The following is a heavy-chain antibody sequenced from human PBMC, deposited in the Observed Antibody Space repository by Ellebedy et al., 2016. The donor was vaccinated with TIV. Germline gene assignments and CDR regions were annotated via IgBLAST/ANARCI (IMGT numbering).Heavy chain of an antibody. J-gene: IGHJ6*02. V-gene: IGHV5-51*01. D-gene: IGHD6-6*01. CDR3: ARQQLVLGYYYGMDV. CDR1: GYSFTSYW. Sequence: GESLKISCKGSGYSFTSYWICWVRQMPGKGLEWMGIIYPGDSDTRYSPSFQGQVTISADKSISTAYLQWSSLKASDTAMYYCARQQLVLGYYYGMDVWGQGTTVTVSS. CDR2: IYPGDSDT.